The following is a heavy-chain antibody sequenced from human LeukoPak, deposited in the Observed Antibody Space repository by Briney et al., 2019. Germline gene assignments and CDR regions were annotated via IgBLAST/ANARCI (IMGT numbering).Heavy chain of an antibody. Sequence: GGSLRLSCAASGFTFSSYAMHWVRQAPGKGLEWVAVISYDGSNKYYADSVKGRFTISRDNSKNTLYLQMNSLRAEDTAVCYCARTVAYGDYPYYFDYWGQGTLVTVSS. CDR3: ARTVAYGDYPYYFDY. CDR1: GFTFSSYA. D-gene: IGHD4-17*01. V-gene: IGHV3-30*04. J-gene: IGHJ4*02. CDR2: ISYDGSNK.